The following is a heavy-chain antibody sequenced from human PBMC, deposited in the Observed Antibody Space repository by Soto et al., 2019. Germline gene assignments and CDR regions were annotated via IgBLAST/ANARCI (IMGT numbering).Heavy chain of an antibody. J-gene: IGHJ4*02. D-gene: IGHD6-13*01. Sequence: QVQLQESGPGLVKPSGTLSLTCAVSGGSISSSNWWSWVRQPPGKGLEWIGEIYHSGSTNYNPSPEIRVATPVDKAKTEFSPKLRSVTATDTAVYYCARDNRAAGTHFDYWGQGILVTVSS. CDR1: GGSISSSNW. V-gene: IGHV4-4*02. CDR3: ARDNRAAGTHFDY. CDR2: IYHSGST.